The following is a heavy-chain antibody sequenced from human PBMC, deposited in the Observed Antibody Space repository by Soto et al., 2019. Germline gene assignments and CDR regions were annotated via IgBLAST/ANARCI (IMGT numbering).Heavy chain of an antibody. D-gene: IGHD4-17*01. CDR1: GDSISDTRYY. Sequence: PSETLSLTCSVLGDSISDTRYYWGWIRQSPEKGLEWIGSISHDGHAYYNPSLKSRVTLFADTSRNQFSLKMKSVTVADTALYFCARRVYGDYLGGNWFDPWGQGALVTVSS. CDR2: ISHDGHA. CDR3: ARRVYGDYLGGNWFDP. V-gene: IGHV4-39*01. J-gene: IGHJ5*02.